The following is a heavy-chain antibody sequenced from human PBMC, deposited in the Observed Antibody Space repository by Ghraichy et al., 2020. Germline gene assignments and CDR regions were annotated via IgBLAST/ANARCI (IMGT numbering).Heavy chain of an antibody. V-gene: IGHV4-61*01. Sequence: SQTLSLTCTVSGGSVSSGSYYWSWIRQPPGKGLEWIGYIYYSGSTNYNPSLKSRVTISVDTSKNQFSLKLSSVTAADTAVYYCARDGGSYQYYYYGMDVWGQGTTVTVSS. CDR3: ARDGGSYQYYYYGMDV. J-gene: IGHJ6*02. D-gene: IGHD1-26*01. CDR1: GGSVSSGSYY. CDR2: IYYSGST.